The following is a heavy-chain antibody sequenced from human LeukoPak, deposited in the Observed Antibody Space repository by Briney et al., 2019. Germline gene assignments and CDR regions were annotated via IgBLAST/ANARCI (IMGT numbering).Heavy chain of an antibody. CDR2: INSDGSSI. Sequence: GGSLRLSCAASGFTFSRYWMYWVRQAPGKGLVWVSRINSDGSSIRYADSVKGRFTISRDNAKNTLYLQMNSLRAEDTAVYYCAKAIHTQQLVPISYYYMDVWGKGTTVTVSS. D-gene: IGHD6-13*01. V-gene: IGHV3-74*01. CDR3: AKAIHTQQLVPISYYYMDV. CDR1: GFTFSRYW. J-gene: IGHJ6*03.